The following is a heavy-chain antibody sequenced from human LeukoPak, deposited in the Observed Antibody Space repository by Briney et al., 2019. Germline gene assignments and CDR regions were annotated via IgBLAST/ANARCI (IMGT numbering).Heavy chain of an antibody. V-gene: IGHV3-23*01. CDR2: ISGGGGST. J-gene: IGHJ4*02. CDR3: AKGGKWDVTPFDY. CDR1: GFTFTSYS. D-gene: IGHD1-26*01. Sequence: GGSLRLSCAASGFTFTSYSMNWVRQAPGKGLEWVSTISGGGGSTYYADSVKGRFTISRDNSKNTLYLQVNSLRAEDTAVYYWAKGGKWDVTPFDYWGQGTLVTVSS.